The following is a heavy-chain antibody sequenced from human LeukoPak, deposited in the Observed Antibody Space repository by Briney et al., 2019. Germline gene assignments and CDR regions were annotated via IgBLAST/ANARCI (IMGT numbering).Heavy chain of an antibody. CDR3: ARGAHSRGWSDF. Sequence: SETLSLTCTVSGYAISSGYLWGWIRQPPGKGLEGIGSIFHTGSTYYNPSLKSRVTISVDMSKNQFFLNLSSVTAADTAVYYCARGAHSRGWSDFWGQGALVTVSS. CDR2: IFHTGST. J-gene: IGHJ4*02. CDR1: GYAISSGYL. V-gene: IGHV4-38-2*02. D-gene: IGHD6-19*01.